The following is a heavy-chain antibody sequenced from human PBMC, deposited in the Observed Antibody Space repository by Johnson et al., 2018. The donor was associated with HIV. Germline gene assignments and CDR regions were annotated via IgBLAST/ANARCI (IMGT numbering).Heavy chain of an antibody. Sequence: QVQLVESGGGVVQPGRSLRLSCAASGFTFSTYGMHWVRQAPGKGLEWVAVMWYVGSNKYYADSVKGRFTISRDNSKNTLYLQMNSLRAEDTAVYYCARDQWGRSWTSDAFDFWGQGTMVTVSS. CDR3: ARDQWGRSWTSDAFDF. CDR2: MWYVGSNK. CDR1: GFTFSTYG. V-gene: IGHV3-33*01. J-gene: IGHJ3*01. D-gene: IGHD6-13*01.